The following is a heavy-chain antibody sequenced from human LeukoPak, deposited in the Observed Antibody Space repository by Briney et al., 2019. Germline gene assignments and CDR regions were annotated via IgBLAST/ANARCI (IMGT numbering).Heavy chain of an antibody. CDR2: INPNSGGT. V-gene: IGHV1-2*02. J-gene: IGHJ4*02. CDR1: GYTFTGYY. CDR3: AKGRYSYDSGAPDC. Sequence: ASVKVSCKASGYTFTGYYMHWVRQAPGQGLEWMGWINPNSGGTNYAQKFQGRVTMTRDTSISTAYMELSRLRAEDTALYYCAKGRYSYDSGAPDCWGQGTLVTVSS. D-gene: IGHD5-18*01.